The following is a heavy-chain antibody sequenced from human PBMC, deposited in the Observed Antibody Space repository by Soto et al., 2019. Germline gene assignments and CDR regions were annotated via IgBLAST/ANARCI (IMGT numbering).Heavy chain of an antibody. Sequence: GGSLRLSCAASGFTFSSYGMHWVRQAPGKGLEWVAVIWYDGSNKYYADSVKGRFTISRDNSKNTLYLQMNSLRAEDTAVYYCARDGVVTMVRGVSRKPKNLMDYWGQGTLVTVSS. CDR2: IWYDGSNK. J-gene: IGHJ4*02. CDR1: GFTFSSYG. V-gene: IGHV3-33*01. CDR3: ARDGVVTMVRGVSRKPKNLMDY. D-gene: IGHD3-10*01.